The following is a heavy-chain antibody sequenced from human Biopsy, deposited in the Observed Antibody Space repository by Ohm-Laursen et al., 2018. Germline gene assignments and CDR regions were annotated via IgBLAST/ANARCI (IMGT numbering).Heavy chain of an antibody. CDR1: EFIFSRFW. CDR2: SNTDGSHT. J-gene: IGHJ5*01. Sequence: LRLSCAASEFIFSRFWMYWVRQAPGKGLVWVSRSNTDGSHTNYADSVKGRFTTSTDNAKNTLYLYMSSLTVEDTAVYFCARDASQGFVSWGQGTLVTVSS. CDR3: ARDASQGFVS. V-gene: IGHV3-74*01.